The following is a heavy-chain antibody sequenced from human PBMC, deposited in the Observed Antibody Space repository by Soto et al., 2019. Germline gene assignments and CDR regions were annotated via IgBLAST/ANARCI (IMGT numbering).Heavy chain of an antibody. V-gene: IGHV4-4*02. Sequence: PSETLSLTCAVSGGSINSTNFWSWVRQPPGKGLEWIGEILHSGSTNYNPSLKSRVTISIARSKNQFSLKLSSVTAADTAVYYCVIRSYGDYVYQYYGMDVWGQGTTVTVSS. J-gene: IGHJ6*02. CDR3: VIRSYGDYVYQYYGMDV. CDR1: GGSINSTNF. D-gene: IGHD4-17*01. CDR2: ILHSGST.